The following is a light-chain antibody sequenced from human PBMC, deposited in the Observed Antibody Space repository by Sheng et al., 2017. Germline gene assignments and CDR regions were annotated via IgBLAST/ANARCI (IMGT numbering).Light chain of an antibody. CDR1: QSISNW. Sequence: DIQMTQSPSTLSASVGDRVTLTCRASQSISNWLAWYQQKPGKAPKLLIYKASSLESGVPSRFSGSGSGTEFTLTISSLQPDDFATYYCQQYNSXPWTFGQGTKVEIK. J-gene: IGKJ1*01. CDR2: KAS. CDR3: QQYNSXPWT. V-gene: IGKV1-5*03.